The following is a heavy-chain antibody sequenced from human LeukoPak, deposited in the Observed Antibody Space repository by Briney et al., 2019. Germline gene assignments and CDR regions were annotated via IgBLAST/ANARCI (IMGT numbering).Heavy chain of an antibody. CDR1: GGSISSYY. Sequence: SETLSLTCTVSGGSISSYYWSWIRQPPGKGLEWIGYIYYSGSTNYNPSLKSRVTISVDTSKNQFSLKLSSVTAADTAVYYCARGGTLTWDYWGQGTLVTVSS. V-gene: IGHV4-59*01. CDR3: ARGGTLTWDY. D-gene: IGHD1-1*01. J-gene: IGHJ4*02. CDR2: IYYSGST.